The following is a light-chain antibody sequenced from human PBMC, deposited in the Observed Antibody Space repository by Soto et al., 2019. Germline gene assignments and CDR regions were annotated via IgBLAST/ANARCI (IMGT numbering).Light chain of an antibody. Sequence: IQLTQSPSAVSASVGGRGTITCMASQGISSRLAWYQQKPGQAPKLLIYAASSLHSGVPSRFSGSGSGTDFTLTISSLQSEDFAIYYCQQANSFPLTFGGGTKVDIK. J-gene: IGKJ4*01. CDR1: QGISSR. CDR2: AAS. V-gene: IGKV1-12*01. CDR3: QQANSFPLT.